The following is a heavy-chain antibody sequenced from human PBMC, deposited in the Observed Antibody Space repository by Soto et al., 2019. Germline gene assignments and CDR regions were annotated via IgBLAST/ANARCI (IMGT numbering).Heavy chain of an antibody. J-gene: IGHJ5*02. V-gene: IGHV4-59*01. D-gene: IGHD6-13*01. Sequence: SETLSLTCTVSGGSISSYYWSWIRQPPGKGLEWIGYIYYSGSTNYNPSLKSRVTISVDTSKNQFSLKLSSVTAADTAVYYCARGYSSSWYPRENNWFDPWGQGTLVTVSS. CDR1: GGSISSYY. CDR2: IYYSGST. CDR3: ARGYSSSWYPRENNWFDP.